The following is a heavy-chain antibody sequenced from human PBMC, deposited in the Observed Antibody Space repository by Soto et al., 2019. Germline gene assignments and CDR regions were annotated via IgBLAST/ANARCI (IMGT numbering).Heavy chain of an antibody. D-gene: IGHD5-18*01. CDR3: ARVSGFEYGYPQQFAS. Sequence: QVRLQESGPGLVKPSETLFLICSVSSDSINSYYWSWVRQPPGKGLEWLGCLLYTGTANYNPSLTGRISISGDASKRQFSLKLSSVTAADTAVYYCARVSGFEYGYPQQFASWGPGSLVTVSS. CDR2: LLYTGTA. V-gene: IGHV4-59*01. J-gene: IGHJ4*02. CDR1: SDSINSYY.